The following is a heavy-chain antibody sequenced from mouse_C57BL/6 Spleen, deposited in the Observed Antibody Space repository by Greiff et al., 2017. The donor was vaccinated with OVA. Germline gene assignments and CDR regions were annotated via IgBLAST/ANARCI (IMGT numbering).Heavy chain of an antibody. CDR2: INPSTGGT. J-gene: IGHJ4*01. CDR3: ARSPGSSYVVMEY. D-gene: IGHD1-1*01. CDR1: GYSFTGYN. Sequence: VQLQQSGPELVKPGASVKISCKASGYSFTGYNMNWVKQSPEKSLEWIGEINPSTGGTTYNQKFKAKATLNVDKSSRTAYMQLTSLKSEVSALYYCARSPGSSYVVMEYWGQGTSVTVSS. V-gene: IGHV1-42*01.